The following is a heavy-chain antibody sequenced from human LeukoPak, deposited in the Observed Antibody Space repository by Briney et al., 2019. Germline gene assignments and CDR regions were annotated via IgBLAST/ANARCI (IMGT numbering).Heavy chain of an antibody. J-gene: IGHJ4*02. V-gene: IGHV3-23*01. Sequence: GGSLRFSCAASGFTFSSYAMSWVRQAPGKGLEWVSAISGSGGSTYYADSVKGRFTISRDNSKNTLYLQMNSLRAEDTAVYYCAKVQYSSSWTPFDYWGQGTLVTVSS. CDR2: ISGSGGST. CDR1: GFTFSSYA. D-gene: IGHD6-13*01. CDR3: AKVQYSSSWTPFDY.